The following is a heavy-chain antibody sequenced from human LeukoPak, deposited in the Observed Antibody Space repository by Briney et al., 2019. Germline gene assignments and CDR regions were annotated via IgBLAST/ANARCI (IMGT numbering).Heavy chain of an antibody. CDR3: AQDLYYYDSSGYYVKYFQH. Sequence: GGSLRLSCAASGFTFSTYAMSWVRQAPGKGLEWVSAISGSGGSTYYADSVKGRFTISRDNSKSTLYLQMNSLRAEDTAVYYCAQDLYYYDSSGYYVKYFQHWGQGTLVTVSS. J-gene: IGHJ1*01. CDR2: ISGSGGST. D-gene: IGHD3-22*01. V-gene: IGHV3-23*01. CDR1: GFTFSTYA.